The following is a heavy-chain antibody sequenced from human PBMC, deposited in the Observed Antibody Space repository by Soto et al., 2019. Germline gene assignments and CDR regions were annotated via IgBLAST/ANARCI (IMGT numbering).Heavy chain of an antibody. CDR3: ARVHRPPYSSGHVDY. Sequence: AASVKVSCKASGYTFTGYYMHWVRQAPGQGLEWMGWINPNSGGTNYAQKFQGWVTMTRDTSISTAYMELSRLRSDDTAVYYCARVHRPPYSSGHVDYWGQGTLVTVSS. CDR2: INPNSGGT. D-gene: IGHD6-19*01. V-gene: IGHV1-2*04. CDR1: GYTFTGYY. J-gene: IGHJ4*02.